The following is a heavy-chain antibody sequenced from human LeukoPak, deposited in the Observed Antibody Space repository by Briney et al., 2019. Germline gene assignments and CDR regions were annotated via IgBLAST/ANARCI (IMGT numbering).Heavy chain of an antibody. D-gene: IGHD4-17*01. CDR3: AKERLGGNYGDYAVDY. CDR2: VSVSGDGT. Sequence: PGGSLRLSCAASGFTFTSYAMGWVRQAPGKGLEWVSSVSVSGDGTYYADSVKGRFTISRDNSKKTLDLHMDSLRAEDTAVYYCAKERLGGNYGDYAVDYWGQGTMVTVSS. J-gene: IGHJ4*02. V-gene: IGHV3-23*01. CDR1: GFTFTSYA.